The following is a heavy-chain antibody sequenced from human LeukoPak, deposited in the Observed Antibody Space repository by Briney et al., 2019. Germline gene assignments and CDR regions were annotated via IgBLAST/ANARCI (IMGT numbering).Heavy chain of an antibody. J-gene: IGHJ4*02. D-gene: IGHD6-6*01. CDR3: ARGPNSNWSGLDF. CDR1: GFTFSTYS. Sequence: GGSLRLSCAASGFTFSTYSMNWVRQAPGKGLEWVSYISFSSSTIYYADSVKGRFTISRDNAKNSLYLQVNNLRAEATAVYYCARGPNSNWSGLDFWGQGTLLTVSS. V-gene: IGHV3-48*01. CDR2: ISFSSSTI.